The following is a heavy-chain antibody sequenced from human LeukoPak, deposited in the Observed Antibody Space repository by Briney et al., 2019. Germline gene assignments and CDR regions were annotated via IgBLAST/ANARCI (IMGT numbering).Heavy chain of an antibody. J-gene: IGHJ4*02. CDR2: ISNSGGTT. V-gene: IGHV3-11*01. Sequence: GGSLRLSCAASGFIFSEYYMGWIRQAPGKGLEWVLYISNSGGTTYYADSVKGRFTISRDDAKNSLFLQMNSLRAEDTAVYYCAKDIVAAGLFFDYWGQGILVTVSS. CDR1: GFIFSEYY. D-gene: IGHD6-13*01. CDR3: AKDIVAAGLFFDY.